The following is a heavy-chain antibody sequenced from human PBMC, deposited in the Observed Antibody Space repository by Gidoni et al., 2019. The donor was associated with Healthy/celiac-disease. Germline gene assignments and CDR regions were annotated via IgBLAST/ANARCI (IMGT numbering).Heavy chain of an antibody. J-gene: IGHJ6*02. Sequence: QVQLVESGGGVVQPGRSLRPSCSVPGFPFTSYGMHWVRQAPGKGLEWVAVIWDDGSNKYYADSVKGRFTISRDNSKNTLYLQMNSLRAEDTAVYYCARDIVAAAGLPETTYYYYYGMDVWGQGTTVTVSS. D-gene: IGHD6-13*01. CDR2: IWDDGSNK. CDR1: GFPFTSYG. V-gene: IGHV3-33*01. CDR3: ARDIVAAAGLPETTYYYYYGMDV.